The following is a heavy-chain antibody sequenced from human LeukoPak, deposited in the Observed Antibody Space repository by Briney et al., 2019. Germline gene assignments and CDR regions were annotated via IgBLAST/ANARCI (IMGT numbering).Heavy chain of an antibody. V-gene: IGHV1-2*02. CDR3: ARAYYHDSSGHYSLDY. Sequence: ASVKVSCKASAYTFTGYYINWVRQAPGQGLELMGWINPNSGGTHCSQKFQGRVTKTRDTSITTAYMELSRLTSDDTAVYYCARAYYHDSSGHYSLDYWGQGTLVTVSS. J-gene: IGHJ4*02. CDR2: INPNSGGT. D-gene: IGHD3-22*01. CDR1: AYTFTGYY.